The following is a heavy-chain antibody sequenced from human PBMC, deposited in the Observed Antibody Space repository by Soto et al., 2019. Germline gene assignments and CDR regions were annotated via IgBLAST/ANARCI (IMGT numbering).Heavy chain of an antibody. J-gene: IGHJ4*02. CDR1: GGSISNYY. D-gene: IGHD2-15*01. V-gene: IGHV4-59*01. Sequence: SETLSLTCTVSGGSISNYYWNWIRQPPGKGLEWVGYTYYSGNIYYSGNTNYNPSLKSRVTISVDTSENHLSLKLTSVTAADTAVYYCARAGAATLSDYWGQGTLVTVSS. CDR3: ARAGAATLSDY. CDR2: TYYSGNIYYSGNT.